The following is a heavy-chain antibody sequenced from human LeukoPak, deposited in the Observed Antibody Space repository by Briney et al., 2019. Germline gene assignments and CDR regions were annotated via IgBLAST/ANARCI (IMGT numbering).Heavy chain of an antibody. D-gene: IGHD3-16*01. CDR2: IWYDGSNK. CDR1: GFTFSSYA. Sequence: GGSLRLSCAASGFTFSSYAIHWVRQAPGKGLEWVAVIWYDGSNKYYADSVKGRFTISRDNSKKTLYLQMNSPRAEDTAVYYCARDRQSTFMDVWGQGTTVTVSS. CDR3: ARDRQSTFMDV. V-gene: IGHV3-33*08. J-gene: IGHJ6*02.